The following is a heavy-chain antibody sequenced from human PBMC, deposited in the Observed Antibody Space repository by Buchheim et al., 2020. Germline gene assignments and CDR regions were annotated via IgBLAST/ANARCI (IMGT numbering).Heavy chain of an antibody. D-gene: IGHD6-13*01. Sequence: QVQLVESGGGVVQPGRSLRLSCAASGFTFSSYGMHWVRQAPGKGLEWVAVISYDGSNKYYADSVKGRFTISRDNSKNTLYLQMNSLRAEDTAVYYCARGRYSSSWYNFDYWGQGTL. J-gene: IGHJ4*02. CDR1: GFTFSSYG. CDR2: ISYDGSNK. V-gene: IGHV3-30*03. CDR3: ARGRYSSSWYNFDY.